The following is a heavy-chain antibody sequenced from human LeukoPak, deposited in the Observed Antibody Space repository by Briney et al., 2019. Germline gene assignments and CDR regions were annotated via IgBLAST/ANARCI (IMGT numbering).Heavy chain of an antibody. CDR2: INGEGSRI. D-gene: IGHD3-22*01. J-gene: IGHJ4*02. Sequence: PGGSLRLSCAVTGFNLRTYWIHWVRHSPGRGLEWVARINGEGSRISYADSVRGRFTISRDNAKNTAYLQMNSLRTEDTAVYYCARGSSSGSTFDYWGQGTLVTVSS. CDR3: ARGSSSGSTFDY. V-gene: IGHV3-74*01. CDR1: GFNLRTYW.